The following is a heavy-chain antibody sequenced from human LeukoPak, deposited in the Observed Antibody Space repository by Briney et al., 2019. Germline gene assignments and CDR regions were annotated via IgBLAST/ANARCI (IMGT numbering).Heavy chain of an antibody. J-gene: IGHJ5*02. CDR1: GRSVSSYY. CDR3: AQFQMGGSYWGTQLSYFDP. D-gene: IGHD1-26*01. V-gene: IGHV4-59*08. CDR2: IYFSGST. Sequence: SATLSLTCTVSGRSVSSYYCGSIWHPPEEGLWCVLGIYFSGSTNYNPSLKSRVTISVDTSKNQFSLKLSSVTAADTAVYYCAQFQMGGSYWGTQLSYFDPWGQGTLVTVSS.